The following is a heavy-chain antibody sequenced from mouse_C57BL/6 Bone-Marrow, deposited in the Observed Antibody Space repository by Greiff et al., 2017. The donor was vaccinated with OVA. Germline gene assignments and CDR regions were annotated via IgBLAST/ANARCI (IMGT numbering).Heavy chain of an antibody. CDR2: ILPGDGET. CDR3: ARGGF. Sequence: LVESGAELVKPGASVKISCKASGYAFSNYWLNWVKQRPGKGLEWIGQILPGDGETNYNGKFKGKATLSADKSSSTAYMQVGSLTSEDSAVYLSARGGFWGQGTTLTVSS. J-gene: IGHJ2*01. CDR1: GYAFSNYW. V-gene: IGHV1-80*01.